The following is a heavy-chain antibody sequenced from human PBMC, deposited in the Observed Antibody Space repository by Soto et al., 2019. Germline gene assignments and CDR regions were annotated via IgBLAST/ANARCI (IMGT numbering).Heavy chain of an antibody. Sequence: EVQLVESGGGLVQPGGSLRLSCEASGFTFSSYCMSWVRQAPGKGLEWVAYIRPDGSEKYYVDSVKGRFTISRDNATNSLNLQMNSLRAEDTAVYYCARDWTSHSSGRGIYYWGQGTLVTVSS. J-gene: IGHJ4*02. CDR2: IRPDGSEK. D-gene: IGHD6-6*01. CDR3: ARDWTSHSSGRGIYY. CDR1: GFTFSSYC. V-gene: IGHV3-7*01.